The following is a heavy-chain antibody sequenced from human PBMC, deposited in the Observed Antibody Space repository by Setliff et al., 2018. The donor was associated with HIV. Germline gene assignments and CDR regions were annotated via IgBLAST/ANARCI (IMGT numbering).Heavy chain of an antibody. D-gene: IGHD3-10*01. CDR1: GFSFTSYW. V-gene: IGHV5-10-1*01. J-gene: IGHJ5*01. Sequence: GESLTLSCKGSGFSFTSYWISWVRQMPGKVLEWMGRIAPADSYTHYSQSFQGHITISIDKSISSASLHWSSLRTSDTALYYCARHFGYNPGWFDSWGQGTLVTVSS. CDR2: IAPADSYT. CDR3: ARHFGYNPGWFDS.